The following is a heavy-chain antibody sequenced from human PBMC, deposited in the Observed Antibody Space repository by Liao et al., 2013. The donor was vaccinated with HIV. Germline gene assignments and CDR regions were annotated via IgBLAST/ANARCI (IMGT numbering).Heavy chain of an antibody. J-gene: IGHJ6*03. CDR1: GGSISNYY. Sequence: QVQLLESGPGLVKPSETLSLTCTVSGGSISNYYWTWIRQPPGKGLEWIGYIYYSGSTDYNTSLKSRVTISVDTSKNQFSLRLTSVTAADTAVYYCARVARDWESSDHYYHYMDVWGKGTTVTVSS. V-gene: IGHV4-59*01. D-gene: IGHD3-10*01. CDR2: IYYSGST. CDR3: ARVARDWESSDHYYHYMDV.